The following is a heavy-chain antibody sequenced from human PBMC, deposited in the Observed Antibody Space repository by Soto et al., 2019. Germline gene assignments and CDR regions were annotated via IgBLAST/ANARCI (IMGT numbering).Heavy chain of an antibody. D-gene: IGHD3-22*01. V-gene: IGHV1-2*02. J-gene: IGHJ4*02. CDR2: INPNSGGT. CDR3: ARGRITMIVVVPAELDY. CDR1: GYTFTGYY. Sequence: QVQLVQSGAEVKKPGASVKVSCKASGYTFTGYYMHWVRQAPGQGLEWMGWINPNSGGTNYAQKFQGRVTMTRDTSISTAYMELSRLRSDDTAVYYCARGRITMIVVVPAELDYWGQGTLVTVSS.